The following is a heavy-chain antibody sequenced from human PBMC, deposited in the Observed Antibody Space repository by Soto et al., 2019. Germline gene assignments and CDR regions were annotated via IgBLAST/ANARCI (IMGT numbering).Heavy chain of an antibody. CDR1: GFTFSGSA. Sequence: EVQLVESGGGLVQPGGSLKLSCAASGFTFSGSAMHWVRQASGKGLEWVGRIRSKANSYATAYAASVKGRFTISRDDSNNTAYLQMNGLKTEDTAVDYCTRQSWLGYCSGGSCYFDYWGQGTLVTVSS. D-gene: IGHD2-15*01. V-gene: IGHV3-73*01. CDR3: TRQSWLGYCSGGSCYFDY. J-gene: IGHJ4*02. CDR2: IRSKANSYAT.